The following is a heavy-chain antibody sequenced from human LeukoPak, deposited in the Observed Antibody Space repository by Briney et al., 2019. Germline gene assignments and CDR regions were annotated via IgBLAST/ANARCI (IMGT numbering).Heavy chain of an antibody. Sequence: SETLSLTCAVYGGSFSGYYWSWIRQPPGKGLEWIGEINHSGSTNYNPSLKSRVTISVDTSKSQFSLKLSSVTAADTAVYYCARGGGGMRIYGKNWFDPWGQGTLVTVSS. D-gene: IGHD3-16*01. J-gene: IGHJ5*02. CDR2: INHSGST. CDR3: ARGGGGMRIYGKNWFDP. CDR1: GGSFSGYY. V-gene: IGHV4-34*01.